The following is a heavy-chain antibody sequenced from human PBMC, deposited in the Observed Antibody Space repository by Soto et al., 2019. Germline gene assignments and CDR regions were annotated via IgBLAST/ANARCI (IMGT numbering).Heavy chain of an antibody. V-gene: IGHV3-23*01. J-gene: IGHJ6*02. CDR1: GFTFSSYA. Sequence: GGSLRLCCAASGFTFSSYAMSWVRQAPGKGLEWVSAISGSGGSTYYADSVKGRFTISRDNSKNTLYLQMNSLRAEDAAVYYCATHIRSGSYRYYYGMDVWGQGTTVTVSS. CDR3: ATHIRSGSYRYYYGMDV. D-gene: IGHD1-26*01. CDR2: ISGSGGST.